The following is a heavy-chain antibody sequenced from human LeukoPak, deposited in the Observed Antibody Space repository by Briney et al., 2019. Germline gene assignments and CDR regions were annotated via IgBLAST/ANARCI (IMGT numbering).Heavy chain of an antibody. Sequence: GGSLRLSCAASGFIVSSNYMNWVRQAPGKGLEWVSIIYSNGSTFYADSVKGRFTVSRDTFKNILSLQMNSLRAEDTAKCYCARDFCSSDACPFRDDAFDLWGQGTMVTVSS. CDR1: GFIVSSNY. V-gene: IGHV3-53*01. J-gene: IGHJ3*01. CDR3: ARDFCSSDACPFRDDAFDL. CDR2: IYSNGST. D-gene: IGHD2-2*01.